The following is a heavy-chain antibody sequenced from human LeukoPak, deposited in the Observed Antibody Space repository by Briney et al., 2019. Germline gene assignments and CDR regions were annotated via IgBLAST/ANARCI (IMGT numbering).Heavy chain of an antibody. CDR3: AKGYSGAWYDFDS. CDR1: GFTFSNFA. V-gene: IGHV3-23*01. D-gene: IGHD6-19*01. J-gene: IGHJ4*02. Sequence: GGSLRLSCAASGFTFSNFAMSWVRQAPGKGLEWDSHIHYRPGYTHYADSVRGRFTISRDNSKNTLFLQMDSLRAEDTAVYYCAKGYSGAWYDFDSWGQGTLVTVSS. CDR2: IHYRPGYT.